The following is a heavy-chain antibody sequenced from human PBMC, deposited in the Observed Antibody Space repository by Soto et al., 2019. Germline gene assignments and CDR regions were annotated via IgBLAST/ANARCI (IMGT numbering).Heavy chain of an antibody. D-gene: IGHD6-19*01. V-gene: IGHV3-23*01. J-gene: IGHJ5*02. Sequence: GGSLRLSCAASGFTFSSYAMSWVRQAPGKGLEWVSAISGSGGSTYYADSVKGRFTISRDNSKNTLYLQMNSLRAEDTAVYYCAKPYSSGWYQTHWFDPWGQGTLVTVSS. CDR2: ISGSGGST. CDR1: GFTFSSYA. CDR3: AKPYSSGWYQTHWFDP.